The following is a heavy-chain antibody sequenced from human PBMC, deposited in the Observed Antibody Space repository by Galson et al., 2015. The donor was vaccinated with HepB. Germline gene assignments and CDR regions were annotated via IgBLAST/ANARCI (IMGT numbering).Heavy chain of an antibody. CDR2: INAGNGNT. V-gene: IGHV1-3*01. CDR3: ARGGFYYDSRGSYNVFDI. D-gene: IGHD3-22*01. CDR1: GYTFTSYI. J-gene: IGHJ3*02. Sequence: SVKVSCKASGYTFTSYIIHWVRQAPGQRLDRVGWINAGNGNTKYSQKFQGRVTITRDTSASTAYMELSSLRSEDSAVYYCARGGFYYDSRGSYNVFDIWGQGTMVTVSS.